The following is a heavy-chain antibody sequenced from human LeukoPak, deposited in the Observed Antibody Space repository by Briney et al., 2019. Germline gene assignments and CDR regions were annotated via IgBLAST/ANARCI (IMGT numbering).Heavy chain of an antibody. Sequence: GGSLRLSCAASGFTFSDYYMSWIRQAPGKGLEWVSYISSSGSTIYYADSVKGRFTISRDNATNSLYLQMNSLRAEDTAVYYCAKVKAMIVVVSPFDYWGQGTLVTVSS. CDR2: ISSSGSTI. V-gene: IGHV3-11*01. D-gene: IGHD3-22*01. J-gene: IGHJ4*02. CDR3: AKVKAMIVVVSPFDY. CDR1: GFTFSDYY.